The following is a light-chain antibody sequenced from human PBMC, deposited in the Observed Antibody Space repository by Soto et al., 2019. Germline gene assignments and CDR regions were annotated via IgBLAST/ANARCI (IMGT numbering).Light chain of an antibody. CDR3: QQYGSPLN. Sequence: EIVLTQSPATLSLSPVEIAKLYFRAIQSVSSYLAWYQQKPGQAPRLLIYGASSRATGIPDRFSGSGSGTDFTLTISRLEPEDFAVYYCQQYGSPLNCGGGTKGDI. J-gene: IGKJ4*01. CDR2: GAS. V-gene: IGKV3-20*01. CDR1: QSVSSY.